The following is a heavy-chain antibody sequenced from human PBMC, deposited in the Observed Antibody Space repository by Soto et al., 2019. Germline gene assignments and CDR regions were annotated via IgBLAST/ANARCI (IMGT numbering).Heavy chain of an antibody. CDR1: GFSLSTDGGG. D-gene: IGHD1-1*01. V-gene: IGHV2-5*02. CDR3: ARGLQWIHYFDS. Sequence: QITLEESGPTLVKPTQTLTLTCTFSGFSLSTDGGGVGWIRQPPGKAPEWLAFIYWDGDKRYSPSLQSRLTITKEISRNQVVLSMTNMDPVDTGTYYCARGLQWIHYFDSWGLGIVVTVSS. CDR2: IYWDGDK. J-gene: IGHJ4*02.